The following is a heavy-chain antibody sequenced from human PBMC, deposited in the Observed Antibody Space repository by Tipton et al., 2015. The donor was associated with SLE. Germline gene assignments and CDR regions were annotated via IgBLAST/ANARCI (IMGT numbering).Heavy chain of an antibody. D-gene: IGHD2-2*01. CDR3: ARFPTYHFDL. CDR2: IYYSGRT. J-gene: IGHJ4*02. Sequence: TLSLTCIVSGGSISSGAYLWSWIRQHPGKGLEWIGYIYYSGRTYYNPSLKSRISISVDTSKNQFSLNLSSVTAADTAAYYCARFPTYHFDLWGQGTLVTVSS. CDR1: GGSISSGAYL. V-gene: IGHV4-31*03.